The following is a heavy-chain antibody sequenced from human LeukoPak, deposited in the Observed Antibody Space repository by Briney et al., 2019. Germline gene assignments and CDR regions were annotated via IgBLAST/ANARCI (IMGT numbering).Heavy chain of an antibody. CDR3: ARASSGYYYDY. Sequence: NPSETLSLTCTVSGGSISSGGYYWPWVRQHPGKGLQWIGYIYYSGSIYYNPSLKNRLTISVDTSKNEFSLKLSSVTAADTAVYYCARASSGYYYDYWGQGTLVTVSS. CDR1: GGSISSGGYY. D-gene: IGHD3-22*01. CDR2: IYYSGSI. J-gene: IGHJ4*02. V-gene: IGHV4-31*03.